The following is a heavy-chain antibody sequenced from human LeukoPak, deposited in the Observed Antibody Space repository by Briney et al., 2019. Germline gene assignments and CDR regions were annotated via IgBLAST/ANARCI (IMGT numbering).Heavy chain of an antibody. D-gene: IGHD4-17*01. CDR1: GGSFSSHA. J-gene: IGHJ4*02. CDR2: IIPFLDIT. Sequence: AASVKVSCKASGGSFSSHAIIWVRQAPGQGLEWMGRIIPFLDITNFAQRFQGRVSLTADKSTSTAYMELSSLRSEDTALYYCARDSGKFGDSLRPSGLDYWGQGTLVTVSS. V-gene: IGHV1-69*04. CDR3: ARDSGKFGDSLRPSGLDY.